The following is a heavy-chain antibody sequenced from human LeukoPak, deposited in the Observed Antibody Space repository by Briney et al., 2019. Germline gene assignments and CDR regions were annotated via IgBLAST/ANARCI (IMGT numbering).Heavy chain of an antibody. CDR1: GGSISSYS. J-gene: IGHJ4*02. Sequence: SETLSLTCTVSGGSISSYSWSWIRQPPGKGLEWIGFIYGSGTTKYNPSLKSRVTISVDTSKNQISLRLTSVTAADTAVYYCARYCTSGLFYFDFWGQGTLVTVSS. D-gene: IGHD2-8*01. CDR3: ARYCTSGLFYFDF. CDR2: IYGSGTT. V-gene: IGHV4-59*01.